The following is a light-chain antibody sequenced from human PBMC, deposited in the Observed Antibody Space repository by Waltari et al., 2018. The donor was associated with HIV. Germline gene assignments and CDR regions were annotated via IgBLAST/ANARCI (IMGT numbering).Light chain of an antibody. CDR1: SSNIGSHT. Sequence: QSVLSQPPSASGTPGQRVTISCSGSSSNIGSHTVNWYHKLPGTAPTLLIFNNNERPSGFSDRFSGSRSGTSASLAISGLQSEDEGDYYCASWDDSLNGYLVFGGGTKLTVL. CDR3: ASWDDSLNGYLV. CDR2: NNN. V-gene: IGLV1-44*01. J-gene: IGLJ2*01.